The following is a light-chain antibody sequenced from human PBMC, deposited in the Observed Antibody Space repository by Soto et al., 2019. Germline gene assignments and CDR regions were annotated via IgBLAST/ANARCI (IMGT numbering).Light chain of an antibody. V-gene: IGLV7-46*01. CDR3: LLSYSGARGV. J-gene: IGLJ2*01. CDR2: DTS. Sequence: QAVVTQEPSLTVSPGGTVTLTCGSSTGAVTSGHYPYWFQQKPGQAPRTLIYDTSNKHSWTPARFSGSLLGDKAALTLSGAQSEDEADYYCLLSYSGARGVFGGGTKVTVL. CDR1: TGAVTSGHY.